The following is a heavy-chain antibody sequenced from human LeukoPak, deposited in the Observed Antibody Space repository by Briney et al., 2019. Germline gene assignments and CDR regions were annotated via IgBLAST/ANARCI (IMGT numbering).Heavy chain of an antibody. D-gene: IGHD3-22*01. J-gene: IGHJ3*02. Sequence: SVKVSCKASGGTFSSYTISWVRQAPGQGLEWMGRIIPVLGIANYAQKFQGRVTITADKSTSTAYMELSSLRSEDTAVYYCARFYYDQGDAFDIWGQGTMVTVSS. V-gene: IGHV1-69*02. CDR3: ARFYYDQGDAFDI. CDR1: GGTFSSYT. CDR2: IIPVLGIA.